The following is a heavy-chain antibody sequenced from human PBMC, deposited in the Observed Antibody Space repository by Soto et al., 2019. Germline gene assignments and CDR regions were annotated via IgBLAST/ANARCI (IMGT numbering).Heavy chain of an antibody. CDR1: WYYYNLHL. V-gene: IGHV5-51*01. J-gene: IGHJ6*02. CDR3: ARHLRSYDFFQYYYGIDV. D-gene: IGHD3-16*01. Sequence: KNSPRGAWYYYNLHLISWGGQKPRRGLEWMGIIYPGDSDTRYNPSFQGQVTISVDKSINTAYLQWDSLEASDTATYYCARHLRSYDFFQYYYGIDVWGQGSTVTVSS. CDR2: IYPGDSDT.